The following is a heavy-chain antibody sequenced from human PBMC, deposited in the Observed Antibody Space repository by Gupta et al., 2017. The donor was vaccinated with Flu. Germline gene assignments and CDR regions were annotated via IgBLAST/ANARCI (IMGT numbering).Heavy chain of an antibody. CDR3: AGDPDTPLVRRFDA. J-gene: IGHJ4*02. CDR1: GFALSSYS. V-gene: IGHV3-48*01. CDR2: ISETSNTI. D-gene: IGHD5-18*01. Sequence: EVQLVASGGGLVQPGGSLRLSCAASGFALSSYSMNWVRQAPGKGLEWMSYISETSNTIYYAESGKGRVTISRDNSKMSLYLQMNSLTAEDTAVYYCAGDPDTPLVRRFDAGGQGTLVGVSS.